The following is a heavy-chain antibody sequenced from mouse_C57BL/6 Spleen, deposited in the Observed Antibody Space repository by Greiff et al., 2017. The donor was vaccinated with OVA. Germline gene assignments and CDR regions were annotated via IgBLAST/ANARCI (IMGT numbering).Heavy chain of an antibody. CDR1: GFTFSDYY. CDR2: INYDGSST. J-gene: IGHJ1*03. CDR3: ARSELLTAGYFDV. D-gene: IGHD1-1*01. V-gene: IGHV5-16*01. Sequence: EVKLVESEGGLVQPGSSMKLSCTASGFTFSDYYMAWVRQVPEKGLEWVANINYDGSSTYYLDSLKSRFIISRDNAKNILYLQMSSLKSEDTATYYCARSELLTAGYFDVWGTGTTVTVSS.